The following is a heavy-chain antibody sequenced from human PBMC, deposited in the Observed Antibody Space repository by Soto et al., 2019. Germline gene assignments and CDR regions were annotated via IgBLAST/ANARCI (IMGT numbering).Heavy chain of an antibody. CDR3: ALRYCSRTTCPPLNSYFYMDV. CDR1: GFTFNNYA. D-gene: IGHD2-2*01. Sequence: EVQLLESGGGLVQPGGSLRLSCAASGFTFNNYAMTWVRQAPGKGLEWVSGISGSGGSTFYAGSVKGRFPISRDNSNNTLYLQMNILRAEDTAVYYCALRYCSRTTCPPLNSYFYMDVWGKGTTVTVSS. V-gene: IGHV3-23*01. CDR2: ISGSGGST. J-gene: IGHJ6*03.